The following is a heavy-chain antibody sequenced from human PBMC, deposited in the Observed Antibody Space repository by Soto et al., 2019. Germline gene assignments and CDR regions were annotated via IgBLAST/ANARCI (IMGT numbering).Heavy chain of an antibody. Sequence: PGGSLRLSCAAPGFTFSSYGMHWVRQAPGKGLEWVAVISYDGSNRYYADSVKGRFTISRDNSKNTLYLQMNSLRAEDTAVYYCAKDGSASYRVGPDYWGQGTLVTVPS. CDR3: AKDGSASYRVGPDY. J-gene: IGHJ4*02. CDR2: ISYDGSNR. D-gene: IGHD5-12*01. CDR1: GFTFSSYG. V-gene: IGHV3-30*18.